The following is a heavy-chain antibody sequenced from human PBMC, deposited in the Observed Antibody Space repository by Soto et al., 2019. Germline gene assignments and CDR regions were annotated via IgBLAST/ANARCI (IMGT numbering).Heavy chain of an antibody. CDR1: GFTFDDYA. CDR3: AKGSVVVVAAYFAY. J-gene: IGHJ4*02. CDR2: ISWNSGSI. Sequence: DVQLVESGGGLVQPGRSLRLSCAASGFTFDDYAMHWVRQAPGKGLEWVSGISWNSGSIGYADSVKGRFTISRDNAKNSLYLQMNSLRAEDTALYYCAKGSVVVVAAYFAYWGQGTLVTVSS. V-gene: IGHV3-9*01. D-gene: IGHD2-15*01.